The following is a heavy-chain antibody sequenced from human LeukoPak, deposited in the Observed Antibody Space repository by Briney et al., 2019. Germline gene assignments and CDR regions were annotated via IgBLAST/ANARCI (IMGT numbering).Heavy chain of an antibody. J-gene: IGHJ4*02. V-gene: IGHV3-23*01. CDR3: ARDRPNYYGSDGHYYRRDGDY. CDR2: ITSRGEST. Sequence: PGGTLRLSWAASVFTLSIYAMSWVRKPPGKVLKWLSSITSRGESTWYVDTVKGRFTITRDNSENTLYLQMHSLRAEDTAVYYCARDRPNYYGSDGHYYRRDGDYWGRGTLVSVSS. CDR1: VFTLSIYA. D-gene: IGHD3-22*01.